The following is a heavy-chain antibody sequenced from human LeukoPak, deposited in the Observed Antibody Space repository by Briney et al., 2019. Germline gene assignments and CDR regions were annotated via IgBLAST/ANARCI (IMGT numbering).Heavy chain of an antibody. J-gene: IGHJ6*02. D-gene: IGHD4-11*01. CDR3: ARTGPDYTYYYYYGMDV. CDR1: GFTFSSYA. V-gene: IGHV3-30-3*01. Sequence: GRSLRLSCAASGFTFSSYAMHWVRQAPGKGLEWVAVISYDGSNKYYADSVEGRFTISRDNSKNTLYLQMNSLRAEDTAVYYCARTGPDYTYYYYYGMDVWGQGTTVTVSS. CDR2: ISYDGSNK.